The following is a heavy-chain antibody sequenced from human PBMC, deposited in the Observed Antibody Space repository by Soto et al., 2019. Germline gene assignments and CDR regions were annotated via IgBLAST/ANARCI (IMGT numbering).Heavy chain of an antibody. J-gene: IGHJ4*02. CDR2: ISYDGSNK. V-gene: IGHV3-30-3*01. CDR3: ARDLWGLVVAAAGRVDY. CDR1: GFTFSSYA. D-gene: IGHD6-13*01. Sequence: QVQLVESGGGVVQPGRSLRLSCAASGFTFSSYAMHWVRQAPGKGLEWGAVISYDGSNKYYADSVKGRFTISRDNSKNTLYLQMNSLRAEDTAVYYCARDLWGLVVAAAGRVDYWGQGTLVTVSS.